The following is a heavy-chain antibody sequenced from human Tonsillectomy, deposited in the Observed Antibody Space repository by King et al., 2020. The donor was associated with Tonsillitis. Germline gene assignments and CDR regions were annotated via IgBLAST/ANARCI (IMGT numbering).Heavy chain of an antibody. V-gene: IGHV3-30*02. Sequence: QLVQSGGGVVQPGGSLRLSCATSGFNFRSHGMHWVRQAPGTGLEWVAFTNYDGKTQYYRDSVKGRFTISRDNSKNTLYLQMNSLRTEDTAIYYCVKEDTTGGDYWGQGTPVTVSS. CDR2: TNYDGKTQ. CDR1: GFNFRSHG. CDR3: VKEDTTGGDY. J-gene: IGHJ4*02. D-gene: IGHD1-1*01.